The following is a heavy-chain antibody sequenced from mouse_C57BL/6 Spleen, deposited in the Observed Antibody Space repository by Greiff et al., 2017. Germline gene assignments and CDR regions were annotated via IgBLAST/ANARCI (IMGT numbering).Heavy chain of an antibody. V-gene: IGHV5-4*01. D-gene: IGHD2-3*01. Sequence: EVQGVESGGGLVKPGGSLKLSCAASGFTFSSYAMSWVRQTPEKRLEWVATISDGGSYTYYPDNVKGRFTISRDNAENNLYLQMSHLKSEDTAMYYGARGYDGYYGGFAYWGQGTLVTVSA. CDR3: ARGYDGYYGGFAY. CDR2: ISDGGSYT. CDR1: GFTFSSYA. J-gene: IGHJ3*01.